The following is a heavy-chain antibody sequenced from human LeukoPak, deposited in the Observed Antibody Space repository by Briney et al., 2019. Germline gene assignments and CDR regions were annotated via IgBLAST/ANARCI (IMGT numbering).Heavy chain of an antibody. CDR3: ARGSGSYAPGRYFQH. J-gene: IGHJ1*01. CDR2: IYYSGST. D-gene: IGHD1-26*01. V-gene: IGHV4-31*03. CDR1: GGSISSGGYY. Sequence: PSQTLSLTCTVSGGSISSGGYYWSWIRQHPGKGLEWIGYIYYSGSTYYNPSLKGRVTISVDTSKNQFSLKLSSVTAADTAVYYCARGSGSYAPGRYFQHWGQGTLVTVSS.